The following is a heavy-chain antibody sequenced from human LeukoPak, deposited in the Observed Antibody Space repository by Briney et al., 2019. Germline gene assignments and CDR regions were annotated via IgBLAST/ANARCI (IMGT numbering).Heavy chain of an antibody. V-gene: IGHV3-11*01. Sequence: GGSLRLSCAASGFTFSDYHMSWIRQAPGKGLEWVSYISSSGSTIYYADSVKGRFTISRDNAKNSLYLQMNSLRAEDTAVYYCAREYSGIMYYFDYWGQGTLVTVSS. CDR2: ISSSGSTI. CDR3: AREYSGIMYYFDY. D-gene: IGHD1-26*01. CDR1: GFTFSDYH. J-gene: IGHJ4*02.